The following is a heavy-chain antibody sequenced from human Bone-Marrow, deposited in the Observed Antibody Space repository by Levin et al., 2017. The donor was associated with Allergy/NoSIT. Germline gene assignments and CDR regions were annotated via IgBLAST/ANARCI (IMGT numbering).Heavy chain of an antibody. CDR3: VREGLPYHYYYMDV. D-gene: IGHD2-21*01. Sequence: PGGSLRLSCAVSGFTFSSYWMHWVRQAPGKGLVWVSRINTESSSTRYADSVQGRFTISRDNAKNTLYLQMNSLRAEDTAVYYCVREGLPYHYYYMDVWGKGTTVTVSS. CDR1: GFTFSSYW. V-gene: IGHV3-74*01. J-gene: IGHJ6*03. CDR2: INTESSST.